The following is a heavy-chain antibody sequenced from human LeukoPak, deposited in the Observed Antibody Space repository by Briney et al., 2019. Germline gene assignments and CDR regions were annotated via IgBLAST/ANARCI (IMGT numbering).Heavy chain of an antibody. CDR3: ARQGYTYGFDY. D-gene: IGHD5-18*01. V-gene: IGHV5-51*01. CDR1: GYSFTNYW. Sequence: GESLKISCKGSGYSFTNYWIGWVRQVPGKGLEWMGIIYPGDSDTRYSPSFQGQVTISADKSISTAYLQWSSLKDSDTAMYYCARQGYTYGFDYWGQGTLVAVSS. CDR2: IYPGDSDT. J-gene: IGHJ4*02.